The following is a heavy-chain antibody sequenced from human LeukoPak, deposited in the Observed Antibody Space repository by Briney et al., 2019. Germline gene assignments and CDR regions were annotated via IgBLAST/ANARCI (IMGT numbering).Heavy chain of an antibody. V-gene: IGHV1-69*10. Sequence: ASVTVSCKASGGNIDNFAISWVRQAPGQGLEWMGGLSPVLTTYAQKFRGRVTISADEPTNTVYMDLSTLTSEDTAVYFWAQDREVAARPGGWFDPWGQGTHVTVSS. CDR1: GGNIDNFA. D-gene: IGHD6-6*01. CDR3: AQDREVAARPGGWFDP. J-gene: IGHJ5*02. CDR2: LSPVLT.